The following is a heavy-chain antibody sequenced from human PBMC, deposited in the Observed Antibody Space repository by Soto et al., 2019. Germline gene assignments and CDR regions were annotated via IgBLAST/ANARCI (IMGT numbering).Heavy chain of an antibody. CDR1: GGSISSYY. CDR3: ARYGIAAAGPPDY. D-gene: IGHD6-13*01. J-gene: IGHJ4*02. CDR2: IYYSGST. V-gene: IGHV4-59*08. Sequence: SETLSLTCTVSGGSISSYYWSWIRQPPGKGLEWIGYIYYSGSTNYNPSLKSRVTISVDTSKNQFSLKLSSVTAADTAVYYCARYGIAAAGPPDYWGQGTLVTVS.